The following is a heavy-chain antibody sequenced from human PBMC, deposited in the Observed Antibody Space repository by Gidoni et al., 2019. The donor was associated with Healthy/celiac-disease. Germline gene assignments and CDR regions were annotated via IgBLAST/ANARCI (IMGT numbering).Heavy chain of an antibody. J-gene: IGHJ4*02. CDR2: IYYSGST. V-gene: IGHV4-31*03. CDR3: ARDLGDGYNFFDY. CDR1: GASISSGGYY. Sequence: QVQLQASGPGLVTPSKTLSPTCTVSGASISSGGYYWSWIRQHPGKGLEWIGYIYYSGSTYYNPSLKSRVTISVDTSKNQFSLKLSSVTAADTAVYYCARDLGDGYNFFDYWGQGTLVTVSS. D-gene: IGHD5-12*01.